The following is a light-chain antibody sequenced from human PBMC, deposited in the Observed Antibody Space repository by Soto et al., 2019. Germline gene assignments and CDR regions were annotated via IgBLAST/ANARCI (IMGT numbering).Light chain of an antibody. Sequence: QSVLTQPASVSGSPGQSITISCTGTSSDVGGYNYVSWYQQHPVKAPKLMIYDVTNRPSGVSDRFSGSKSGNTASLTISGLQAEDEADYDCSSDTSSSKPDVFGSGTKVTVL. CDR3: SSDTSSSKPDV. V-gene: IGLV2-14*01. J-gene: IGLJ1*01. CDR1: SSDVGGYNY. CDR2: DVT.